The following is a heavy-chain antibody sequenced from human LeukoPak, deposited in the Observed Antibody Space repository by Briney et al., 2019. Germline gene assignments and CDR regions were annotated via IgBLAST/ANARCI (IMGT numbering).Heavy chain of an antibody. CDR3: ARRVVRGVSFDY. J-gene: IGHJ4*02. Sequence: SETLSLTCTVSGYSISSGYYWGWIRQPPGKGLEWIGSIYHSGSTYYNPPLKSRVTISVDTSKNQFSLKLSSVTAADTAVYYCARRVVRGVSFDYWGQGTLVTVSS. D-gene: IGHD3-10*01. V-gene: IGHV4-38-2*02. CDR1: GYSISSGYY. CDR2: IYHSGST.